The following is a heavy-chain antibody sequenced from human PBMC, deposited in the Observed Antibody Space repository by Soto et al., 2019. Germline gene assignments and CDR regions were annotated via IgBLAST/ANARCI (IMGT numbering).Heavy chain of an antibody. CDR1: GFTFSSYG. V-gene: IGHV3-30*02. CDR3: AKDLHPYDSSGYYHDY. J-gene: IGHJ4*02. D-gene: IGHD3-22*01. Sequence: GGSLRLSCAASGFTFSSYGMHWVRQAPGRGLEWVAVIWSDGSNKYYADSVKGRFTISRDNSKNTLYLQMNSLRAEDTAVYYCAKDLHPYDSSGYYHDYWGQGTLVTVSS. CDR2: IWSDGSNK.